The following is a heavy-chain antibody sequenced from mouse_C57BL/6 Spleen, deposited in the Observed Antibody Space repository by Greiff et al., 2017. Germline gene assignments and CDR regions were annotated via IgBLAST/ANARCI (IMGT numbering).Heavy chain of an antibody. J-gene: IGHJ4*01. D-gene: IGHD1-1*01. CDR3: ARGVGDYAMDY. V-gene: IGHV1-4*01. CDR1: GYTFTSYT. Sequence: VQLQQSGAELARPGASVKMSCKASGYTFTSYTMHWVKQRPGQGLEWIGYINPSSGYTKYNQKFKDKATLTADKSSSTAYMQLSSLTSEDSAVYYCARGVGDYAMDYWGQGTSVTGSS. CDR2: INPSSGYT.